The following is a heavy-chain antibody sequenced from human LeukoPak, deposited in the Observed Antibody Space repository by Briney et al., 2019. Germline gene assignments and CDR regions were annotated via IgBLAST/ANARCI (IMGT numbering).Heavy chain of an antibody. CDR3: ARDTITMVRGVGGIDY. V-gene: IGHV3-30-3*01. Sequence: QPGGSLRLSCAASGFTFSSYAMHWVRQAPGKGLEWVAVISYDGSNKYYADSVKGRFTISRDNSKNTLYLQMNSLRAEDTAVYYCARDTITMVRGVGGIDYWGQGTLVTVSS. CDR1: GFTFSSYA. D-gene: IGHD3-10*01. CDR2: ISYDGSNK. J-gene: IGHJ4*02.